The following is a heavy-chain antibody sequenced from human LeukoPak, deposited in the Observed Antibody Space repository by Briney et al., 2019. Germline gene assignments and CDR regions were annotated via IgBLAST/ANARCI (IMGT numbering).Heavy chain of an antibody. V-gene: IGHV1-2*02. Sequence: ASVKVSCKASGYTFTGYYMHWVRQAPGQGLEWMGWINPNSGGTNYAQKFQGRVTMTRDTSISTAYMEPSRLRSDDTAVYYCARVGYYDSSGHLYAFDIWGQGTMVTVSS. J-gene: IGHJ3*02. CDR1: GYTFTGYY. CDR3: ARVGYYDSSGHLYAFDI. CDR2: INPNSGGT. D-gene: IGHD3-22*01.